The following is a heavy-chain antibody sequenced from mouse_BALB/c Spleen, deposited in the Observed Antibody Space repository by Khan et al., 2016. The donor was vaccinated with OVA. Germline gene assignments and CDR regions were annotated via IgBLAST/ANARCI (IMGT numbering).Heavy chain of an antibody. J-gene: IGHJ4*01. CDR2: IWSDGIT. Sequence: QVQLKESGPGLVAPSQSLSITCTVSGFSLTSYGVHWVRQPPGKGLEWLVVIWSDGITTYNSTLKSRLRISKDNSKSQGFLKMNSLQTDYTAMYYCARSDFYAMDYWGQGTSVTVSS. CDR1: GFSLTSYG. CDR3: ARSDFYAMDY. V-gene: IGHV2-6*02.